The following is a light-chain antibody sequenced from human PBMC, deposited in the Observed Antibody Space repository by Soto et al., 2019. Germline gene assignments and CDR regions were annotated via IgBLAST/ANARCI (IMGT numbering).Light chain of an antibody. J-gene: IGKJ3*01. CDR1: QGISSY. CDR2: AAS. Sequence: DIQLTQSPSFLSASVGDRVTITCRASQGISSYLAWYQEKPWKAPKLLVYAASTLQSGGPSRFSGSGSGTEFNITISSLQPEDFATYYCHQLNRYPFTFGPGTKVDIK. CDR3: HQLNRYPFT. V-gene: IGKV1-9*01.